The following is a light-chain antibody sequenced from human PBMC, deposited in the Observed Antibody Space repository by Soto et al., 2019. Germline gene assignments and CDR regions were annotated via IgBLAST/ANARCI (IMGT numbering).Light chain of an antibody. V-gene: IGKV1-5*03. Sequence: DTQMTQSPSTLSASVGDRVTITCRASQSIGSWLAWYQQKPGTAPHLLIYKTSILENGVPSRFSGSGSGTEFTLTISSLQPDDFATYYRHQYNSSWTFGQGTKV. J-gene: IGKJ1*01. CDR3: HQYNSSWT. CDR2: KTS. CDR1: QSIGSW.